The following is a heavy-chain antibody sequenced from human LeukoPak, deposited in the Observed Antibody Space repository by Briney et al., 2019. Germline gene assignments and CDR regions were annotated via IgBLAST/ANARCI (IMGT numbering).Heavy chain of an antibody. CDR1: EYTFTGYY. CDR2: INPNSGGT. D-gene: IGHD3-10*01. J-gene: IGHJ4*02. Sequence: ASVKVSCKASEYTFTGYYMHWVRQAPGQGLEWMGWINPNSGGTNYAQKLQGRVTMTRDTSISTAYMELSRLRYDDTAVYYCAKAPSFPWFGEPLDYWGQGTLVTVSS. CDR3: AKAPSFPWFGEPLDY. V-gene: IGHV1-2*02.